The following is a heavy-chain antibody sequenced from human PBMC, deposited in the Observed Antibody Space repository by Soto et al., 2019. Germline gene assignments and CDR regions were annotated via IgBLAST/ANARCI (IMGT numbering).Heavy chain of an antibody. CDR2: IIPIFGTA. Sequence: ASVKVSCKASGGTFSSYAISWVRQAPGQGLEWMGGIIPIFGTANYAQKFQGRVTITADESTSTAYMELSSLRSEDTAVYYCACQSYSNPLEYYYYGMDVWGQVTTVPVSS. J-gene: IGHJ6*02. CDR1: GGTFSSYA. V-gene: IGHV1-69*13. CDR3: ACQSYSNPLEYYYYGMDV. D-gene: IGHD4-4*01.